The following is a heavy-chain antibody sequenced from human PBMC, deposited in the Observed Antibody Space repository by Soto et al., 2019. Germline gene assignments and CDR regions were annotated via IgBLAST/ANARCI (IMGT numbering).Heavy chain of an antibody. CDR2: IYHSGST. J-gene: IGHJ4*02. D-gene: IGHD3-22*01. CDR3: ARQVVVYYDSSGYYYAYYFDY. Sequence: QLQLQESGSGLVKPSQTLSLTCAVSGGSISSGGYSWSWIRQPPGKGLEWIGYIYHSGSTYYNPSLKSRVTISVDRSKNQFSLKLRSVPAADTAVYYCARQVVVYYDSSGYYYAYYFDYWGQGTLVTVSS. CDR1: GGSISSGGYS. V-gene: IGHV4-30-2*01.